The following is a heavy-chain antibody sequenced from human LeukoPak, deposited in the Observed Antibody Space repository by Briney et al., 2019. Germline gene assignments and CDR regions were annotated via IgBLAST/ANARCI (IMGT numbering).Heavy chain of an antibody. CDR1: GFTFSSYS. D-gene: IGHD6-19*01. CDR2: ISSSSSTI. CDR3: ARVAVGFDY. V-gene: IGHV3-48*04. Sequence: GGSLRLSCAASGFTFSSYSMNWVRQAPGKGLEWVSYISSSSSTIYYADSVKGRFTISRDNAKNSLYLQMNSLRAEDTAVYYCARVAVGFDYWGQGTLVTVSS. J-gene: IGHJ4*02.